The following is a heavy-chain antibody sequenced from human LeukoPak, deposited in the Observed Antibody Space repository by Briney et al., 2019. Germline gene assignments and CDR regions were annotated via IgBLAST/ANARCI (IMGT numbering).Heavy chain of an antibody. CDR2: INHSGST. D-gene: IGHD3-3*01. CDR3: ARGPLYYDFWSGYYSNWFDP. V-gene: IGHV4-34*01. Sequence: PSETLSLTCAVYGGSFSGYYWSWIRQPPGKGLEWIGEINHSGSTNYNPSLKSLVTISVDTSKNQFSLKLSSVTAADTAVYYCARGPLYYDFWSGYYSNWFDPWGQGTLVTVSS. J-gene: IGHJ5*02. CDR1: GGSFSGYY.